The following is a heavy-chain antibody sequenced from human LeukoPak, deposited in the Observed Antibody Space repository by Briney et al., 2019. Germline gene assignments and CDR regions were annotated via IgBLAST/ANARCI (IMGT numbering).Heavy chain of an antibody. V-gene: IGHV4-39*01. CDR3: ARNSSGGWFDP. J-gene: IGHJ5*02. CDR1: GGSISSSSYY. D-gene: IGHD6-19*01. Sequence: SETLSLACTVSGGSISSSSYYWGWIRQPPGKGLEWIGSIYYSGSTSYNPSLKSRVTISVDTSKNQFSLKLSSVTAADTAVYYCARNSSGGWFDPWGQGTLVTVSS. CDR2: IYYSGST.